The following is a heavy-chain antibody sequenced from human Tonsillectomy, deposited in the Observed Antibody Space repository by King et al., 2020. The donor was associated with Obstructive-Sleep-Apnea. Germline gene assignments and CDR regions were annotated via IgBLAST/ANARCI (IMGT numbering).Heavy chain of an antibody. D-gene: IGHD2-15*01. J-gene: IGHJ6*02. CDR2: ISYDGSNK. Sequence: VQLVESGGGVVQPGRSLRLSCAASGFTFSSYAMHWVRQAPGKGLEWVAVISYDGSNKYYADSVKGRFTISRDNSKNTLYLQMSSLRAEDTAVYYCARDDAGEIEDNNYGMDVWGQGTTVTVSS. CDR3: ARDDAGEIEDNNYGMDV. V-gene: IGHV3-30*04. CDR1: GFTFSSYA.